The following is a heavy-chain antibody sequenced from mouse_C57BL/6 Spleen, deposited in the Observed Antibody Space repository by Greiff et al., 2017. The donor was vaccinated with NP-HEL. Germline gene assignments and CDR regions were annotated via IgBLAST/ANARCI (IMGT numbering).Heavy chain of an antibody. V-gene: IGHV1-72*01. J-gene: IGHJ2*01. Sequence: QVQLQQSGAELVKPGASVKLSCKASGYTFTSYWMHWVKQRPGRGLEWIGRIDPNSGGTKYNEKFKSKATLTVDKPSSTAYMQLSSLTSEDSAVYYCARSPITTVVATRYYFDYWGQGTTLTVSS. D-gene: IGHD1-1*01. CDR1: GYTFTSYW. CDR2: IDPNSGGT. CDR3: ARSPITTVVATRYYFDY.